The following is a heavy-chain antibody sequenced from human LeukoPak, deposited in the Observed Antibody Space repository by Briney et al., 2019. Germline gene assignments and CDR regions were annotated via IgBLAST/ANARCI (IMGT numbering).Heavy chain of an antibody. CDR1: GGTFSSYA. CDR2: IIPIFGTA. J-gene: IGHJ4*02. Sequence: SVKVSCKASGGTFSSYAISWVRQAPGQGLEWMGGIIPIFGTANYAQKFQGRVTITADESTSTAYMELSSLRSEGTAVYYCARSRSSSSGGIFDYWGQGTLVTVSS. D-gene: IGHD6-6*01. V-gene: IGHV1-69*01. CDR3: ARSRSSSSGGIFDY.